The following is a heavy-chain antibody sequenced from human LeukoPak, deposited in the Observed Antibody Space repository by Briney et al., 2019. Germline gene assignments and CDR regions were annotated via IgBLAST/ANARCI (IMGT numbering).Heavy chain of an antibody. D-gene: IGHD3-16*01. CDR2: ISIYNGNT. Sequence: ASVKVSCKASGYTFTSYGITWVRQAPGQGLEWMGWISIYNGNTNYVQKPQGRVTMTTDTSTSTAYMELRSLRFDDTAVYYCARAVVYDNVWGSYPTDYWGQGTLVTVSS. CDR1: GYTFTSYG. CDR3: ARAVVYDNVWGSYPTDY. V-gene: IGHV1-18*01. J-gene: IGHJ4*02.